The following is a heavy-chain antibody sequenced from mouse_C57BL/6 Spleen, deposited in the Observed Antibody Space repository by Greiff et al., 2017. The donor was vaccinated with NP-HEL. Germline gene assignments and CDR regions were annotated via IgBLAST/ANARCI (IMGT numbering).Heavy chain of an antibody. CDR2: IYPGSGST. CDR3: TRGHGSSYPYYCDY. J-gene: IGHJ2*01. CDR1: GYTFTSYW. V-gene: IGHV1-55*01. D-gene: IGHD1-1*01. Sequence: VQLQQSGAELVKPGASVKMSCKASGYTFTSYWITWVKQRPGQGLEWIGDIYPGSGSTNYNEKFKSKATLTVDTSSSTAYMQLSSLTSEDSAVYYCTRGHGSSYPYYCDYWGQGTTLAVSS.